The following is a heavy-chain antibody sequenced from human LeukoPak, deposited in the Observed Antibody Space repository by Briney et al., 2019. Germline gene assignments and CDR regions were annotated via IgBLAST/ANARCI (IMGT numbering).Heavy chain of an antibody. CDR3: ATAKRAVVGNYYDYNMDV. CDR2: ISWNSGSL. CDR1: GFTFDDYA. Sequence: PGRSLRLSCAASGFTFDDYAMHWVRQAPGKGLEWVSGISWNSGSLGYVDSVKGRFTISRDNAKNSLYLQMNSLRAEDTALYYCATAKRAVVGNYYDYNMDVWGQGTTVTVSS. D-gene: IGHD6-19*01. V-gene: IGHV3-9*01. J-gene: IGHJ6*02.